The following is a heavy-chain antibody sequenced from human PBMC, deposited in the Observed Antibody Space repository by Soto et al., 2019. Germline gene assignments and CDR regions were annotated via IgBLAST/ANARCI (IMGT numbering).Heavy chain of an antibody. V-gene: IGHV4-30-4*01. CDR3: ARSGYCSKGVCYTGFDY. D-gene: IGHD2-8*01. CDR1: GGSIGSGDYY. J-gene: IGHJ4*02. Sequence: SETLSLTCTVSGGSIGSGDYYWSGIRQPPGKGLEWIGYIYYSGSTYYNPSLKSRVTISVDTSKNQFSLKLSSVTAADTAVYYCARSGYCSKGVCYTGFDYWGQGTLVTVSS. CDR2: IYYSGST.